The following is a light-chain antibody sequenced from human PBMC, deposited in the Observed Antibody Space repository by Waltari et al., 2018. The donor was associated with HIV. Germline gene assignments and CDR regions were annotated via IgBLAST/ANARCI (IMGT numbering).Light chain of an antibody. Sequence: QTVVTQEPSFSVSPGGTVTLTCGLNSGSVSTSYYPSWYQQTPGQTPRTLIYSTNTRSAGVPDRVSGSILGKKAARTITGAQADDESDYYCVLYMGGGIWVFGGGTKVTVL. CDR3: VLYMGGGIWV. CDR1: SGSVSTSYY. CDR2: STN. J-gene: IGLJ3*02. V-gene: IGLV8-61*01.